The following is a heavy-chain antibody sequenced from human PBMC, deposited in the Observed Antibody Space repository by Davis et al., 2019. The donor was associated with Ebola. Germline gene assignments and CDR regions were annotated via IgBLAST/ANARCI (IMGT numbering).Heavy chain of an antibody. Sequence: PGGSLRLSCAASGFTFSDYAMSWVRQAPGKGLEWVSFISGSGGNTYYADSVKGRFTISRDTSKNTLFLQMNSLRAEDTAVYYCARGYISGCFDYWGQGTLVTVSS. CDR1: GFTFSDYA. D-gene: IGHD6-19*01. CDR2: ISGSGGNT. CDR3: ARGYISGCFDY. J-gene: IGHJ4*02. V-gene: IGHV3-23*01.